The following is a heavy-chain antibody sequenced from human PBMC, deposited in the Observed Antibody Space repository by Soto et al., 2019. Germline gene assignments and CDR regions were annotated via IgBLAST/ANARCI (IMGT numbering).Heavy chain of an antibody. CDR1: GFSLSTSGMC. J-gene: IGHJ6*02. V-gene: IGHV2-70*01. D-gene: IGHD1-26*01. Sequence: SGPTLVNPTQTLTLTYTFSGFSLSTSGMCVSWIRQPPGKALEWLALIDWDDDKYYSTSLKTRLTISKDTSKNQVVLTMTNMDPVDTATYYCARCKWELYYYYGMDVWGQGTTVTVSS. CDR3: ARCKWELYYYYGMDV. CDR2: IDWDDDK.